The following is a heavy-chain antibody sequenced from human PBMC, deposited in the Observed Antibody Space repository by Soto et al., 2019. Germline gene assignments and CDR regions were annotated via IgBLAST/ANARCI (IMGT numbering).Heavy chain of an antibody. CDR1: EFTFSGSA. D-gene: IGHD3-10*01. V-gene: IGHV3-73*02. Sequence: EVQVVESGGGLVQPGGSLKLSCADSEFTFSGSAMNWVRQASGKGLEWVGRIRSRANNYASSYAASVKGRFTISRDDSKNTAYLQMDSLRTEDTAVYYCTQNSAVRGVHFDYWGQGTLVTVSS. CDR3: TQNSAVRGVHFDY. CDR2: IRSRANNYAS. J-gene: IGHJ4*02.